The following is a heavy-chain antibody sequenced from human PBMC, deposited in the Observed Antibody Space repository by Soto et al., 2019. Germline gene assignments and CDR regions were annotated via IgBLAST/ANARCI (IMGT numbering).Heavy chain of an antibody. CDR3: AREGNGWYYSDY. D-gene: IGHD6-19*01. CDR1: GGSIASFY. V-gene: IGHV4-59*01. CDR2: ISYTGST. Sequence: SETLSLTCTVSGGSIASFYWSWIRQTPGKGLEWIGHISYTGSTNYNPSLKSRVTIAVDTSKNQFSLNLTSVTAADTAVYYCAREGNGWYYSDYWGQGALVTVSS. J-gene: IGHJ4*02.